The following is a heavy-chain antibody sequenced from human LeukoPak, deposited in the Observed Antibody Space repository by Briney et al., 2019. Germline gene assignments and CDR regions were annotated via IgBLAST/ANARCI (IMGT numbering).Heavy chain of an antibody. Sequence: PGGSLRLSCAASGFTFSSYSMNWVRQAPGKGLEWVSSISSSSSYIYYADSVKGRFTISRDNAKNSLYLQMNSLRAEDTAVYYCAREYVKATYYYYYGMDVWGQGTTVTVSS. V-gene: IGHV3-21*01. CDR2: ISSSSSYI. CDR3: AREYVKATYYYYYGMDV. J-gene: IGHJ6*02. D-gene: IGHD2-8*01. CDR1: GFTFSSYS.